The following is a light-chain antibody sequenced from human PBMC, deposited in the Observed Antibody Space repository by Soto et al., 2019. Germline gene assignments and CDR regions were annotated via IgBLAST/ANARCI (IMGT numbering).Light chain of an antibody. J-gene: IGLJ2*01. CDR3: TSYAVSNIPVL. V-gene: IGLV2-8*01. CDR2: DVT. CDR1: SSDVGGYNF. Sequence: QSVLTQPPSASGSPGQSVTISCTGTSSDVGGYNFVSWYQQHPGKAPKLMISDVTERPSGVPDRFSGSKSGNTASLTVSGLQGADEADYYCTSYAVSNIPVLFGGGTKLTVL.